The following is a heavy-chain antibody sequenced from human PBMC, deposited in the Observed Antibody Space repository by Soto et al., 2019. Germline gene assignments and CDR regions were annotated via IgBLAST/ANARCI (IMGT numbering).Heavy chain of an antibody. CDR1: GITFSGYG. J-gene: IGHJ4*02. CDR3: AKDSSRIVPTRKDFDY. Sequence: GGSLRLSCAASGITFSGYGMNWVRQAPGKGLEWVSGISGSGGSTYYTDSVKGRFTISRDTSETTLYLQMNSLRAEDTAVYYCAKDSSRIVPTRKDFDYWGQGTLVTVSS. CDR2: ISGSGGST. V-gene: IGHV3-23*01. D-gene: IGHD5-12*01.